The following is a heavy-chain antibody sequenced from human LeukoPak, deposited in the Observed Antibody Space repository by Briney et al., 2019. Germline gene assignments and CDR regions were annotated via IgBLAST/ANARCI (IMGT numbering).Heavy chain of an antibody. J-gene: IGHJ1*01. V-gene: IGHV3-9*01. CDR1: GFTFDDYA. CDR2: ISWNSGSI. D-gene: IGHD6-13*01. Sequence: GGSLRLSCAASGFTFDDYAMHWVRQAPGKGLEWVSGISWNSGSIGYADSVKGRFTISRDNAKNSLYLQMNSLRAEDTALYYCAKGYSSSWYVEHWGQGTLVTVSS. CDR3: AKGYSSSWYVEH.